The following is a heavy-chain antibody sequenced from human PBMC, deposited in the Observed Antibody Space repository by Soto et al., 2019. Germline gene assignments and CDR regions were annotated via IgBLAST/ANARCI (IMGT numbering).Heavy chain of an antibody. Sequence: QLQLQESGPGLVKPSETLSLTCNVSGVSISDTSYYWGWIRQPPGKGLEWIGTIYFNGNTFYNPSLKSRLTISVDTSKNQISLRLTSVTAADTAVYYCARQGSCWGQGTLVAVSS. J-gene: IGHJ4*02. V-gene: IGHV4-39*01. CDR3: ARQGSC. CDR1: GVSISDTSYY. CDR2: IYFNGNT.